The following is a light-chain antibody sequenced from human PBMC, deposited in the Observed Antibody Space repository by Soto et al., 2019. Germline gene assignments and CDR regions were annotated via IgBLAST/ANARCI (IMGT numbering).Light chain of an antibody. V-gene: IGKV1-39*01. CDR2: AAS. Sequence: DIQMTQSPSTLPASVGDRVTITCRASQSISSYLNWYQQKPGKAPKLLIYAASSLQSGVPSRFSGSGSGTDFTLTISSLQPEDFASYYCQQSYSTPPTFGHGTMVDI. CDR3: QQSYSTPPT. CDR1: QSISSY. J-gene: IGKJ1*01.